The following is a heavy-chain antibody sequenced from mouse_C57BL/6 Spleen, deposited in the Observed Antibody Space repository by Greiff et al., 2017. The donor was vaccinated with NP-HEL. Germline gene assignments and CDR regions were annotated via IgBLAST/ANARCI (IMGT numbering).Heavy chain of an antibody. CDR3: ARSIGYGSSHWYFDV. CDR2: INPNNGGT. J-gene: IGHJ1*03. V-gene: IGHV1-18*01. D-gene: IGHD1-1*01. CDR1: GYTFTDYN. Sequence: VQLQQSGPELVKPGASVKIPCKASGYTFTDYNMDWVKQSHGKSLEWIGDINPNNGGTIYNQKFKGKATLTVDKSSSTAYMELRSLTSEDTAVYYCARSIGYGSSHWYFDVWGTGTTVTVSS.